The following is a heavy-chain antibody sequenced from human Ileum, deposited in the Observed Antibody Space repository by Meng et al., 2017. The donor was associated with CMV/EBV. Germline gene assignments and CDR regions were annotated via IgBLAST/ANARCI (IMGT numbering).Heavy chain of an antibody. D-gene: IGHD1/OR15-1a*01. CDR3: AGGSHGTTVSRFDP. CDR1: SDRVSSNIAA. CDR2: TYYSAKLYS. Sequence: QVPRSGHRLDMPAVTLSPAGAIASDRVSSNIAAWIWIRQSPSRGLEWLGKTYYSAKLYSNSAITVRSRLSVSPDTSRNQFTLQLTSVTPEDTAVYYCAGGSHGTTVSRFDPWGQGTLVTVSS. J-gene: IGHJ5*02. V-gene: IGHV6-1*01.